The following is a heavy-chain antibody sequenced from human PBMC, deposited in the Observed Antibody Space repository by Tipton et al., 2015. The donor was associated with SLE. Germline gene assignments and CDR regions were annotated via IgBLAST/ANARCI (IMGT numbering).Heavy chain of an antibody. CDR3: ARGVVYCGGGICYFPYYYYMDV. Sequence: QLVQSGAEVKKPGASVKVSCKTSGYTFTSYGISWVRQAPGQGLEWMGRIIPILGIANYAQKFQGRVTITADKSTSTAYMELSSLRSEDTAVYYCARGVVYCGGGICYFPYYYYMDVGGKGTTVTVS. V-gene: IGHV1-69*09. CDR2: IIPILGIA. CDR1: GYTFTSYG. J-gene: IGHJ6*03. D-gene: IGHD2-15*01.